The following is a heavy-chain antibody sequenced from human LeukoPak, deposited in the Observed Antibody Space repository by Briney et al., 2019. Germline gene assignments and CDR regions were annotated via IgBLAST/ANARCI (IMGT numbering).Heavy chain of an antibody. CDR3: ARAVSGGSSFFYMDV. Sequence: ASVKVSCKASSFIFNNYGISWVRQAPGQGLEWMGWISVYNDNTKYSQNLQGRVTLTTDKSTNTAYMELRSLRSDDTATYYCARAVSGGSSFFYMDVWGKGTTVTISS. V-gene: IGHV1-18*01. CDR1: SFIFNNYG. CDR2: ISVYNDNT. J-gene: IGHJ6*03. D-gene: IGHD2-15*01.